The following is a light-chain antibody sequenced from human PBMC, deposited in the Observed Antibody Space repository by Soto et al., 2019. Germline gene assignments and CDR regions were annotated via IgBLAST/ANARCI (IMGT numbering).Light chain of an antibody. J-gene: IGLJ3*02. CDR1: SSNIGSHS. Sequence: QSVLTQPPSASGTPGQRVTISCSGSSSNIGSHSVYWFQQLPGTAPKVLIYRSNQRPSGVPDRLSGSQSGTSASLAISGLRSEDEADYYCAAWDNSVRGWVFGGGTKLTVL. V-gene: IGLV1-47*01. CDR2: RSN. CDR3: AAWDNSVRGWV.